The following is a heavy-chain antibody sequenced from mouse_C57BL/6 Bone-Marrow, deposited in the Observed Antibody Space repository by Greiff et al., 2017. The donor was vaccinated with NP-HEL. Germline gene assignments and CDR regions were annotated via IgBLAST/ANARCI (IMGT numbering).Heavy chain of an antibody. J-gene: IGHJ4*01. CDR3: ARSPHYYGSRYAMDY. Sequence: QVQLQQPGAELVKPGASVKLSCKASGYTFTSYWMHWVKQRPGQGLEWIGMIHPNSGSTNYNEKFKSKATLTVDKSSSTAYMQLSSLTSEDSAVYFCARSPHYYGSRYAMDYWGQGTSVTVSS. CDR2: IHPNSGST. CDR1: GYTFTSYW. V-gene: IGHV1-64*01. D-gene: IGHD1-1*01.